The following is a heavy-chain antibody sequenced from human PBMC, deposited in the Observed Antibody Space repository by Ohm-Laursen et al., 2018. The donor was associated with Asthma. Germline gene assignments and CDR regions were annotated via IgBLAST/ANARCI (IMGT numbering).Heavy chain of an antibody. CDR1: GFTFSNHW. J-gene: IGHJ6*02. V-gene: IGHV3-7*05. Sequence: SLRLSCTASGFTFSNHWMTWVRQAPGRGLEWVANINQDGSIWGYVDSVKGRFTVSRDNAKNSLYLQMNNLRPEDTALYYCTKDLLPGGADVWGQGTTVTVSS. D-gene: IGHD1-14*01. CDR3: TKDLLPGGADV. CDR2: INQDGSIW.